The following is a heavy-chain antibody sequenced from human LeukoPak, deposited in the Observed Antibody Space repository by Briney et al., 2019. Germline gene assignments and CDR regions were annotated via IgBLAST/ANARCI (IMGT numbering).Heavy chain of an antibody. J-gene: IGHJ4*02. Sequence: GGSLRLSCAASGFTFSNYAMGWVRQAPGQGLEWVSGISNSGSKTYHADSVKGRFTISRDNPKNALYLQMNSLRVEDTAVYYCAKVGSYDPRVNYFDSWGQGTLVTVSS. CDR1: GFTFSNYA. D-gene: IGHD3-3*01. V-gene: IGHV3-23*01. CDR2: ISNSGSKT. CDR3: AKVGSYDPRVNYFDS.